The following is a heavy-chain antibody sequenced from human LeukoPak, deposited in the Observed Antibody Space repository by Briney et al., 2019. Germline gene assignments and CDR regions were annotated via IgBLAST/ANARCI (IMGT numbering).Heavy chain of an antibody. V-gene: IGHV1-46*01. D-gene: IGHD6-19*01. Sequence: ASVKVSCKASGYTFTSYYMHWVRQAPGQGLEWMGIINPSGGSTSYAQKFQGRVTMTRDMSTSTVYMELSSLRSDDTAVYYCARDYSSGWLDRRETRVEVLFDYWGQGTLVTVSS. CDR3: ARDYSSGWLDRRETRVEVLFDY. CDR1: GYTFTSYY. J-gene: IGHJ4*02. CDR2: INPSGGST.